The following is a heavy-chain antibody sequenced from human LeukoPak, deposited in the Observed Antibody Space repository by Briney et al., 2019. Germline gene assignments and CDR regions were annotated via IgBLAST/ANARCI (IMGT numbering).Heavy chain of an antibody. V-gene: IGHV3-53*01. CDR2: IYSGGTT. J-gene: IGHJ4*02. CDR3: AAGYCSGGSCYLPF. D-gene: IGHD2-15*01. Sequence: PGGSLRLSCAASGFTVSSNYMSWVRQAPGKGLEWVSVIYSGGTTYYADSVKGRFTISRDNSKSTLYLQMNSLRGEDTAVYYCAAGYCSGGSCYLPFWGQGTLVTVSS. CDR1: GFTVSSNY.